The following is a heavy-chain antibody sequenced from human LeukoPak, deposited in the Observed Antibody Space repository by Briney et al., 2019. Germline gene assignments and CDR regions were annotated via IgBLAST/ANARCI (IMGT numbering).Heavy chain of an antibody. Sequence: ASVKVSCKASGYTFTSYYMHWVRQAPGRGLEWMGIINPSGGSTSYAQKFQGRVTMTSDTSTSTVYMELSSLRSEDTAVYYCARVPEAGTFDYWGQGTLVTVSS. D-gene: IGHD6-19*01. J-gene: IGHJ4*02. V-gene: IGHV1-46*01. CDR2: INPSGGST. CDR3: ARVPEAGTFDY. CDR1: GYTFTSYY.